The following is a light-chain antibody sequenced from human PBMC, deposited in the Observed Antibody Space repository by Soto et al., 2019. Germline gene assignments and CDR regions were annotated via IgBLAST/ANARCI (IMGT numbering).Light chain of an antibody. CDR2: GAS. Sequence: EIVLTQSPGTLSLSPGERATLSCRTSQSVSSSYLAWYQQKPGQAPRLLIYGASSRATGIPDRFSGSGSGTDFILTISRLEPEDFAVYYCQQYGRSWWTFGQGTKVEIK. CDR3: QQYGRSWWT. J-gene: IGKJ1*01. V-gene: IGKV3-20*01. CDR1: QSVSSSY.